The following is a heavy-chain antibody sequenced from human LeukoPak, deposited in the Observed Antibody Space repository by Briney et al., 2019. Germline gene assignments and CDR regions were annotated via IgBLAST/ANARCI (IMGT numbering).Heavy chain of an antibody. V-gene: IGHV3-33*01. CDR3: ARDGPYEPFDY. Sequence: PGGSLRLSCAASGFTFSSYGMHWVRQAPGKGLEWVAVIWYDGSNKYYADSVKGRFTISRDNSKNTLYLQMNSLRAEDTAVYYCARDGPYEPFDYWGQGTLVTVSS. J-gene: IGHJ4*02. CDR1: GFTFSSYG. CDR2: IWYDGSNK. D-gene: IGHD1-14*01.